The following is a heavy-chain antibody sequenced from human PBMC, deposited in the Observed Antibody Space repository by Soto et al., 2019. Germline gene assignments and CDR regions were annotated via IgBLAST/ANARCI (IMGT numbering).Heavy chain of an antibody. V-gene: IGHV3-11*01. J-gene: IGHJ4*02. Sequence: QVQLVESGGDLVKPGGSLRLSCGGSGFSFSDFYMSWIRQAPGKGLEWISYISRSGDTIYYADSERGRFTISRDKAKNSLYLQMNSLRADDTAVYYCARPNWSGSPAYFDYWGPGTLVTVSA. CDR2: ISRSGDTI. D-gene: IGHD1-26*01. CDR1: GFSFSDFY. CDR3: ARPNWSGSPAYFDY.